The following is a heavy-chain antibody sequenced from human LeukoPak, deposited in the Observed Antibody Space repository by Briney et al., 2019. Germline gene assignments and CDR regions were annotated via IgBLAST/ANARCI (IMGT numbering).Heavy chain of an antibody. CDR2: INSDGSST. CDR1: GFTFSRYW. Sequence: GGSLRLSCAASGFTFSRYWMHWVRQAPGKGPVWVSRINSDGSSTSYADSVKGRFTISRDNAKNSLYLQMNSLRAEDTAVYYCARDINTYYDSSGYYGLWGQGTLVTVSS. V-gene: IGHV3-74*01. D-gene: IGHD3-22*01. J-gene: IGHJ4*02. CDR3: ARDINTYYDSSGYYGL.